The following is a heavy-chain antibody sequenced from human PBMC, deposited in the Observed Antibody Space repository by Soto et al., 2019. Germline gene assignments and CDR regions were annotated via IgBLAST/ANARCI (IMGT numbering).Heavy chain of an antibody. D-gene: IGHD1-1*01. J-gene: IGHJ4*02. CDR2: IYYSGST. CDR1: GGSLSSSSYY. V-gene: IGHV4-39*02. Sequence: SETLSLTCTVSGGSLSSSSYYWGWIRQPPGKGLEWIGSIYYSGSTYYNPSLKSRVTISVDTSKNQFSLKLSSVTAADTAVYYCARERWNDFDYWGQGTLVNVSS. CDR3: ARERWNDFDY.